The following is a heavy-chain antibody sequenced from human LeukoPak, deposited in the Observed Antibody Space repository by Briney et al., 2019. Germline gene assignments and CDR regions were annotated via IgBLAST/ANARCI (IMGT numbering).Heavy chain of an antibody. J-gene: IGHJ4*02. D-gene: IGHD2-21*01. CDR3: VAGVGISDFDY. Sequence: GGSLRLSCAASGFTFIYAWMSWVRQAPGKGLEWVGRIKSKSDGGTTDYAAPVKGRFTISRDDSNNTLFLQMNSLKTEDTAVYYCVAGVGISDFDYWGQGTLVTVSS. V-gene: IGHV3-15*01. CDR1: GFTFIYAW. CDR2: IKSKSDGGTT.